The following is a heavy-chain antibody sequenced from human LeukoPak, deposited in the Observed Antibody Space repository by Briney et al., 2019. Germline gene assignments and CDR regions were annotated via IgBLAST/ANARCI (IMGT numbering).Heavy chain of an antibody. V-gene: IGHV3-23*01. CDR3: AKDPYYDFWSGYRDY. J-gene: IGHJ4*02. CDR2: ISGSGGST. D-gene: IGHD3-3*01. CDR1: GFTFSSYA. Sequence: GGSLRLSCAASGFTFSSYAMSWVRQAPGKGLEWVSAISGSGGSTYYADSVKGRFTISRDSSKNTLYLQMNSLRAEDTAVYYCAKDPYYDFWSGYRDYWGQGTLVTVSS.